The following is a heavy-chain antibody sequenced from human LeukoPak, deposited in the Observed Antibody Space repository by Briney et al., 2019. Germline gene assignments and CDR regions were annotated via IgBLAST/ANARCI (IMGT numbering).Heavy chain of an antibody. J-gene: IGHJ4*02. CDR3: ATGGKFDFWSGYHIDN. V-gene: IGHV3-30*04. CDR1: GFTFSSNA. Sequence: GGSLRLSCEVSGFTFSSNAMHWVRQAPGKGLEWVAVISYDGSNKNFADSVKGRFTVSRDNSKHTLYLHMSSLRSDDTAMYYCATGGKFDFWSGYHIDNWGQGTLVTVSS. D-gene: IGHD3-3*01. CDR2: ISYDGSNK.